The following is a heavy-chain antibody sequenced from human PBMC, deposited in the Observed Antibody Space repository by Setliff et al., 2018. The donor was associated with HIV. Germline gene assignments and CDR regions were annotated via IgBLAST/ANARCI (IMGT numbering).Heavy chain of an antibody. CDR1: GFTSGYTFSNYW. CDR3: AGSRGYFVKAE. CDR2: INQNGREK. D-gene: IGHD3-22*01. J-gene: IGHJ4*02. Sequence: SLRLSCAASGFTSGYTFSNYWMSWVRQAPGKGLEWVANINQNGREKYYVASVKGRFTISRDNAKDSLYLQMNSLRGEDTAVYYCAGSRGYFVKAEWGQGTLVTVSS. V-gene: IGHV3-7*01.